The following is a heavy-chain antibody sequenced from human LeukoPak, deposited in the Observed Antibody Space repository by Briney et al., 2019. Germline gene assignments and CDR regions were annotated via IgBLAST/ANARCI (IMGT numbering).Heavy chain of an antibody. Sequence: GGSLRISCAPSGFTLSTYGMTWVRQAPGKGLEWVSGISGSGDNTYYADSVKGRFTISRDNSKNTLYLQMNSLRAEDTALYYCARGRDYGDYNWFDPWGQGTLVTVSS. CDR2: ISGSGDNT. V-gene: IGHV3-23*01. D-gene: IGHD4-17*01. J-gene: IGHJ5*02. CDR1: GFTLSTYG. CDR3: ARGRDYGDYNWFDP.